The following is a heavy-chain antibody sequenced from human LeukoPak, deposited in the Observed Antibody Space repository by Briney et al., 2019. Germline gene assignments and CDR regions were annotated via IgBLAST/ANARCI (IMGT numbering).Heavy chain of an antibody. CDR3: AKKPYYYDSSGYFFDY. CDR2: ISSSSSYI. D-gene: IGHD3-22*01. J-gene: IGHJ4*02. V-gene: IGHV3-21*04. CDR1: GFTFSSYS. Sequence: GGSLRLSCAASGFTFSSYSMNWVRQAPGKGLEWVSSISSSSSYIHSADSVKGRFTISRDNSKNTLYLQMNSLRAEDTAVYYCAKKPYYYDSSGYFFDYWGQGTLVTVSS.